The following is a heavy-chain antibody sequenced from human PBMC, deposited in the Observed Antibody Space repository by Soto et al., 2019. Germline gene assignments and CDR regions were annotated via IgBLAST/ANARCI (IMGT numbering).Heavy chain of an antibody. J-gene: IGHJ6*02. CDR1: GGSFSGYY. CDR3: GRGRSESIGVSYYYYGIDV. Sequence: AETLSLTCAVYGGSFSGYYWSWIRQPPGKGLEWIGEINHSGSTNYNPSLKSRVTISVDTSKNKFSLKLIAVTAADAAVDYYGRGRSESIGVSYYYYGIDVWGQGTTVTVSS. CDR2: INHSGST. D-gene: IGHD3-3*01. V-gene: IGHV4-34*01.